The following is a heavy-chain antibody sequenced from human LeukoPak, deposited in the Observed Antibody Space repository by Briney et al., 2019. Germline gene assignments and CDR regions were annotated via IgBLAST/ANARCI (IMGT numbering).Heavy chain of an antibody. V-gene: IGHV3-23*01. D-gene: IGHD3-10*01. Sequence: GGSLRLSCAASGFTFSNYAMSWVRQAPGKGLEWVSVISGGGGSTFYADSVKGRFTISRDNSKNTLFLQMNSLRAEDTAVYYCAKDRPYGSGSYYDYWGRGTLVTVSS. J-gene: IGHJ4*02. CDR1: GFTFSNYA. CDR2: ISGGGGST. CDR3: AKDRPYGSGSYYDY.